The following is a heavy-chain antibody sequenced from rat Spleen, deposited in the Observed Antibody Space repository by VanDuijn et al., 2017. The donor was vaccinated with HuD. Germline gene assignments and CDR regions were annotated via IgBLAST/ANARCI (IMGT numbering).Heavy chain of an antibody. V-gene: IGHV3-3*01. Sequence: EVQLQESGPGLVKPSQSLSLTCSVTGYSITSNYRWNWIRKFPGNKLEWMGYINSAGSTNYNPSLTSRFSITRDTSKNQFFLQVNSITTEDTATYYCTTSNYYSAYIYLDAWGQGTSVTVSS. CDR1: GYSITSNYR. CDR3: TTSNYYSAYIYLDA. J-gene: IGHJ4*01. D-gene: IGHD1-2*01. CDR2: INSAGST.